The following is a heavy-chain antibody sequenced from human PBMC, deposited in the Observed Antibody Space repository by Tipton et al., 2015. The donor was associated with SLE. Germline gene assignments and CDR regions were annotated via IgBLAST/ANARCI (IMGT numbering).Heavy chain of an antibody. CDR3: ARGTTIFGVVIISPPYSFDY. CDR2: INWNGGST. Sequence: SLRLSCAASGFTFDDYGMRWVRQAPGKGLEWVSGINWNGGSTGYADSVKGRFTISRDNAKNSLYLQMNSLRAEDTALYYCARGTTIFGVVIISPPYSFDYWGQGTLVTVSS. D-gene: IGHD3-3*01. J-gene: IGHJ4*02. V-gene: IGHV3-20*04. CDR1: GFTFDDYG.